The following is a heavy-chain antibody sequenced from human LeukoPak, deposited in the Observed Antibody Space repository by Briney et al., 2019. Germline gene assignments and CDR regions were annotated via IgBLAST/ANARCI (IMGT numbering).Heavy chain of an antibody. CDR2: INPSGGST. Sequence: ASVNVSCKASGYTFTSYYMHWVRQAPGQGLEWMGIINPSGGSTSYAQKFQGRVTIATDESTRTAYMELSSLRSDDTAVYYCARVRGVIAVAEGRNWFDPWGQGTLVTVSS. V-gene: IGHV1-46*01. CDR1: GYTFTSYY. D-gene: IGHD6-19*01. CDR3: ARVRGVIAVAEGRNWFDP. J-gene: IGHJ5*02.